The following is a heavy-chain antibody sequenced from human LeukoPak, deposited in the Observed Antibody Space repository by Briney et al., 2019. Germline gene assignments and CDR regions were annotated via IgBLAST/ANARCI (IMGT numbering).Heavy chain of an antibody. CDR3: ARDARLYKWELLAY. V-gene: IGHV3-23*01. D-gene: IGHD4-23*01. CDR1: GFTFSNYG. CDR2: ISGSGDNT. J-gene: IGHJ4*02. Sequence: GGSLRLSCAGSGFTFSNYGMTWVRQTPGKGLEWVSGISGSGDNTYYADSVKGRFTISRDISKNTVYLQMDNLRPEDTAVYYCARDARLYKWELLAYWGQGTLVTVSS.